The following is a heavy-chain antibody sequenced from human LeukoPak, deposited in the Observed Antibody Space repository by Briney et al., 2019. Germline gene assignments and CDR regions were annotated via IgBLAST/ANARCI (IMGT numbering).Heavy chain of an antibody. J-gene: IGHJ4*02. D-gene: IGHD6-6*01. Sequence: ASVKVSCKASGYTFTSYYMHWVRQAPGQGLEWMGIINPSGGSTSYARKFQGRVTMTRDMSTSTVYMELSSLRSEDTAVYYCARDGGYSSSPREYYFDYWGQGTLVTVSS. V-gene: IGHV1-46*01. CDR1: GYTFTSYY. CDR3: ARDGGYSSSPREYYFDY. CDR2: INPSGGST.